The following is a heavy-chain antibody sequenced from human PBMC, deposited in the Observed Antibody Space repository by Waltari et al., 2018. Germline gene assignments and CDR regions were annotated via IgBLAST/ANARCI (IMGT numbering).Heavy chain of an antibody. CDR1: GYSISSGYY. Sequence: QVQLQESGPGLVKPSETLSLTCAVSGYSISSGYYWGWIRQPPGKGLEWIGSTYHSGSTYYSPSLKSRVTISVDTSKNQFSLKLSSVTAADTAVYYCASSLNDYGDYSFQHWGQGTLVTVSS. CDR3: ASSLNDYGDYSFQH. J-gene: IGHJ1*01. V-gene: IGHV4-38-2*01. CDR2: TYHSGST. D-gene: IGHD4-17*01.